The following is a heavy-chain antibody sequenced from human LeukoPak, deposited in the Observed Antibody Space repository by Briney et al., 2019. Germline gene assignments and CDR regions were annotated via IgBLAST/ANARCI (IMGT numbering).Heavy chain of an antibody. D-gene: IGHD5-18*01. CDR1: GYSFTSYW. Sequence: GESLKISCKDSGYSFTSYWIGWVRQVPGKGLEWMGIIYPGDSDTAYSPSFQGQVTVSADKSITTAYLQWSSLKASDTAMYYCARRGRYSYGSYFDYWGQGTLVTVSS. CDR3: ARRGRYSYGSYFDY. J-gene: IGHJ4*02. V-gene: IGHV5-51*01. CDR2: IYPGDSDT.